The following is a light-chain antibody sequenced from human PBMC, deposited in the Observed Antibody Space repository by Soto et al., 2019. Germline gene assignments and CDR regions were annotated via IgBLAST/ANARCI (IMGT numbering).Light chain of an antibody. CDR1: SSDVGSYNL. CDR3: CSYAGSDTYV. Sequence: QSVLTQPASVSGSPGQSITISCTGISSDVGSYNLVSWYQQHPGKGPKLMIYEVSKRPSGVSNRFSGSKSGITASLTISGLQAEDEADYYCCSYAGSDTYVFGTGTKVTVL. CDR2: EVS. J-gene: IGLJ1*01. V-gene: IGLV2-23*02.